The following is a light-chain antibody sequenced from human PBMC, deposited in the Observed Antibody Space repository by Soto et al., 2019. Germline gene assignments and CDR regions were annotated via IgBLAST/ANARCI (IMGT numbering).Light chain of an antibody. Sequence: EIVLTQSPGTLSLSPGERATLSCRASQSVSSSYLAWYQQKPGQAPRLLIYGASSSATGIPDRFSGSGSGTDFTLTISRLEPEDFVLYYCLQYVSSPCTFGQGTKVEIK. CDR2: GAS. CDR1: QSVSSSY. CDR3: LQYVSSPCT. V-gene: IGKV3-20*01. J-gene: IGKJ1*01.